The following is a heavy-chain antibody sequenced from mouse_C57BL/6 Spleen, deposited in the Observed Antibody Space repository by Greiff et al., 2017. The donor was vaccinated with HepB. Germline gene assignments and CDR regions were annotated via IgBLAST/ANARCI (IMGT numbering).Heavy chain of an antibody. D-gene: IGHD1-1*01. CDR3: ARRGNYYGSSYDYAMDY. CDR2: ISSGSSTI. CDR1: GFTFSDYG. Sequence: EVQRVESGGGLVKPGGSLKLSCAASGFTFSDYGMHWVRQAPEKGLEWVAYISSGSSTIYYADTVKGRFTISRDNAKNTLFLQMTSLRSEDTAMYYCARRGNYYGSSYDYAMDYWGQGTSVTVSS. V-gene: IGHV5-17*01. J-gene: IGHJ4*01.